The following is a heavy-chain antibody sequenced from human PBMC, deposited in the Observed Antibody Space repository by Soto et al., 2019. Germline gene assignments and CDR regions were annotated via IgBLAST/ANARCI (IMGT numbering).Heavy chain of an antibody. D-gene: IGHD6-6*01. CDR1: GFTFSSYG. CDR2: IWYDGSNK. J-gene: IGHJ6*03. Sequence: QVQLVESGGGVVQPGRSLRLSCAASGFTFSSYGMHWVRQAPGKGLEWVAVIWYDGSNKYYADSVKGRFTISRDNSKNTLYLQMNSLRAEDTAVSYCAREGLWAARTYYYYYYMDVWGKGTTVTVSS. V-gene: IGHV3-33*01. CDR3: AREGLWAARTYYYYYYMDV.